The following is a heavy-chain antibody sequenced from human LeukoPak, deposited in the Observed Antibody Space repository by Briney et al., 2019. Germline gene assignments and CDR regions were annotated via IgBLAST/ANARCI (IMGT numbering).Heavy chain of an antibody. Sequence: GGSLRLSCAASGFTFSSYSMNWVRQAPGKGLEWVAVISCDGSNKYYADSVKGRFTISRDNSKNTLYLQMNSLRAEDTAVYYCAKHRGYSYGSLGMDVWGQGTTVTVSS. CDR2: ISCDGSNK. J-gene: IGHJ6*02. D-gene: IGHD5-18*01. CDR1: GFTFSSYS. V-gene: IGHV3-30*18. CDR3: AKHRGYSYGSLGMDV.